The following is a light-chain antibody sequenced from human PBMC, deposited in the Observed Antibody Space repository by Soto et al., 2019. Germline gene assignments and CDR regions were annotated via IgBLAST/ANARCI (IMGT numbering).Light chain of an antibody. CDR3: QSYDSSLGGWV. J-gene: IGLJ1*01. CDR1: SSNIGAGYY. Sequence: QSVLTQPPSVSGAPGQRVTISCTGSSSNIGAGYYVHWCQQLPGTAPKLLIYDNNNRPSGVPDRFSGSKSGTSASLAITGLQAEDEADYYCQSYDSSLGGWVFGTGTKLTVL. V-gene: IGLV1-40*01. CDR2: DNN.